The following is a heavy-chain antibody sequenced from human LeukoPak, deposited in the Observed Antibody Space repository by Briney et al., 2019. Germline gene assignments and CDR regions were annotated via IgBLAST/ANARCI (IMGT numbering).Heavy chain of an antibody. V-gene: IGHV3-21*01. D-gene: IGHD5-12*01. Sequence: GGSLRLSCAVSGFTFSRYTMNWVRQVPGKGLEWVSCISGGSGSSSYIYYADSVKGRFTISRDDAKNSLYLQMSSLRAEDTAVYYCARASGGVSGYDLYYLDYWGQGTLVTVSS. J-gene: IGHJ4*02. CDR3: ARASGGVSGYDLYYLDY. CDR1: GFTFSRYT. CDR2: ISGGSGSSSYI.